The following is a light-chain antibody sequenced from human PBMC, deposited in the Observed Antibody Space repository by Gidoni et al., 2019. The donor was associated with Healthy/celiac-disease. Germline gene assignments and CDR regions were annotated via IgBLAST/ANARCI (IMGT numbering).Light chain of an antibody. J-gene: IGKJ1*01. V-gene: IGKV1-27*01. CDR2: GAS. CDR1: QAIGIY. CDR3: QTYNSAPQWT. Sequence: DIQMTQSPSSLSASVGDRVTITCRASQAIGIYLAWYQQKAGKVPKLLIFGASTLQSGVPSRVSGGGSGTDFTLTISGLQPEDVATYYCQTYNSAPQWTFGQGTKVEIK.